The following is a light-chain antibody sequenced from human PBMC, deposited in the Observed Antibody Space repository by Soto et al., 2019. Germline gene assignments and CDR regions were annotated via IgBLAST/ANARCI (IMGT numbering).Light chain of an antibody. Sequence: EIVLTQSPCTLSLSPGERATLSCRASQSVSSSYLAGSKQQPGQAPRLVIYGASSRATGSPDSGSGSGAGKDGPLTSSRLEPEDVAVDYCQQYGSSLITFGQGTRLEIK. V-gene: IGKV3-20*01. CDR1: QSVSSSY. CDR2: GAS. J-gene: IGKJ5*01. CDR3: QQYGSSLIT.